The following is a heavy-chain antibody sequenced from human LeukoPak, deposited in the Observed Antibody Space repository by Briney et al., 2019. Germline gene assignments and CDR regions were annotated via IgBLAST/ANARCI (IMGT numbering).Heavy chain of an antibody. V-gene: IGHV3-30-3*01. D-gene: IGHD2-21*02. CDR1: GFTFSNYA. J-gene: IGHJ4*02. CDR3: ARDHQNGRADIVVVTAPIDY. Sequence: GGSLRLSCAASGFTFSNYAMHWVRQAPGKGLEWVAVISYDGSNKYYADSVKGRFTISRDNSKNTLYLQMNSLRAEDTAVYYCARDHQNGRADIVVVTAPIDYWGQGTLVTVSS. CDR2: ISYDGSNK.